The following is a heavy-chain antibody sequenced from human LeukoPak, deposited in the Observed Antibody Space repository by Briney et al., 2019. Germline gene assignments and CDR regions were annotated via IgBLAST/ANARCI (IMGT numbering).Heavy chain of an antibody. V-gene: IGHV3-30-3*01. CDR1: SFTFITHF. D-gene: IGHD2-21*01. J-gene: IGHJ3*02. CDR2: ITSDGSHT. Sequence: GGSLRLPSSASSFTFITHFMHRVRQAPPKGVEWVADITSDGSHTFYVASVKSRFTISRDNSKNTLYLQMISLRAEDTTVYFCARERQDTILHSGAFDIWGQGTMVTVSS. CDR3: ARERQDTILHSGAFDI.